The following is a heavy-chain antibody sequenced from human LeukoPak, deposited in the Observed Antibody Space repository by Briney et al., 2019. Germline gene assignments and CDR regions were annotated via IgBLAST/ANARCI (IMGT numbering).Heavy chain of an antibody. Sequence: SETLSLTCTVSGGSISSDGHSWSWIRQPPGKGLEWVGYIYHSGAAYYNPSLQSRVTISVDTSKNQFSLKLNSVTAADTAVYYCASFYCSGGSCYQYFSYYYMDVWGKGTTVTISS. V-gene: IGHV4-30-2*03. CDR2: IYHSGAA. CDR3: ASFYCSGGSCYQYFSYYYMDV. D-gene: IGHD2-15*01. J-gene: IGHJ6*03. CDR1: GGSISSDGHS.